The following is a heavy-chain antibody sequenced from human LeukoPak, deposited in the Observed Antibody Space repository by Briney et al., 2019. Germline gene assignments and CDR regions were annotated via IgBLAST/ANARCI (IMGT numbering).Heavy chain of an antibody. CDR2: IYTSGST. D-gene: IGHD4-17*01. V-gene: IGHV4-61*02. Sequence: PSETLSLTCTVSGGSISSSSYYWGWIRQPAGKGLEWIGRIYTSGSTNYNPSLKSRVTMSVDTSKNQFSLKLSSVTAADTAVYYCARDKLRPTHYGMDVWGQGTTVTVSS. CDR3: ARDKLRPTHYGMDV. CDR1: GGSISSSSYY. J-gene: IGHJ6*02.